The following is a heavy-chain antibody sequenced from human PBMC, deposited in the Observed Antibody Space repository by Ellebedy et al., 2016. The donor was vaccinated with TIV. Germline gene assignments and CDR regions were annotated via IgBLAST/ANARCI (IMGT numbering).Heavy chain of an antibody. CDR1: GGSFGGYY. J-gene: IGHJ3*02. Sequence: SETLSLXXAVYGGSFGGYYWSWIRQPPGKGLEWIGEINHSGSTNYNPSLKSRVTISVDTSKNQFSLKLSSVTAADTAVYYCAREVVVVVPAVTRASAFDIWGQGTMVTVSS. V-gene: IGHV4-34*09. D-gene: IGHD2-2*01. CDR3: AREVVVVVPAVTRASAFDI. CDR2: INHSGST.